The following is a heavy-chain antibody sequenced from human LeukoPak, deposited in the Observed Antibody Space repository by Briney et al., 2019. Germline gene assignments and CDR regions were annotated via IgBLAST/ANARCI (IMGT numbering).Heavy chain of an antibody. Sequence: GESLKISCKGSGYSFTTNWIGWVRQMPGKGLEWMGIIYPGDSDTRYSPSFQGQVTISADKSINTAYLQWSSLKASDSAMYYCARHSLTGDKRMIDYWGQGTLVTVSS. CDR2: IYPGDSDT. D-gene: IGHD7-27*01. J-gene: IGHJ4*02. CDR1: GYSFTTNW. CDR3: ARHSLTGDKRMIDY. V-gene: IGHV5-51*01.